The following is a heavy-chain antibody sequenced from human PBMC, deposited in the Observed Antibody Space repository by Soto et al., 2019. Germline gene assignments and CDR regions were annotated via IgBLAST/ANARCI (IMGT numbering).Heavy chain of an antibody. CDR3: AKDAVDLGWFGEFDY. CDR2: ISYDGSNK. D-gene: IGHD3-10*01. Sequence: HPGGSLRLSCAASGFTFSSYGMHWVRQAPGKGLEWVAVISYDGSNKYYADSVKGRFTISRDNSKNTLYLQMNSLRAEDTAVYYCAKDAVDLGWFGEFDYWGQGTLVTVSS. CDR1: GFTFSSYG. J-gene: IGHJ4*02. V-gene: IGHV3-30*18.